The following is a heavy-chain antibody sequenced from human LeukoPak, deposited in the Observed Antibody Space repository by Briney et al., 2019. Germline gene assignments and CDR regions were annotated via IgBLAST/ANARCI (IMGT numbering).Heavy chain of an antibody. J-gene: IGHJ3*02. CDR2: ISYDGSNK. D-gene: IGHD4-17*01. V-gene: IGHV3-30*03. CDR1: GFTFSSYG. CDR3: ARDFRSGDYGGAFDI. Sequence: GGSLRLSCAAAGFTFSSYGMHWVRQAPGKGLEWVAVISYDGSNKYYADSVKGRFTISRDNSKNTLYLQMNSLRAEDTAVYYCARDFRSGDYGGAFDIWGQGTMVTVSS.